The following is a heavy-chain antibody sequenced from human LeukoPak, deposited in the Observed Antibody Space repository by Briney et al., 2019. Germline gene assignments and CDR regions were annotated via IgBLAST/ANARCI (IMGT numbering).Heavy chain of an antibody. CDR1: GSTFSSYS. CDR2: ISSSSSYI. D-gene: IGHD3-3*01. Sequence: GGSLRLSCAASGSTFSSYSMNWVRQAPGKGLEWVSSISSSSSYIYYADSVKGRFTISRDNAKNSLYLQMNSLRAEDTAVYYCARGVGYDFWSGYLNWGQGTLVTVSS. CDR3: ARGVGYDFWSGYLN. V-gene: IGHV3-21*01. J-gene: IGHJ4*02.